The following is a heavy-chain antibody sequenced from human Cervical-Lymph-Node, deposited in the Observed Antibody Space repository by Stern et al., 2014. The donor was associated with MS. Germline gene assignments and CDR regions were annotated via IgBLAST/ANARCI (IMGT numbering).Heavy chain of an antibody. J-gene: IGHJ4*02. D-gene: IGHD1-26*01. CDR2: IWSDGSNK. Sequence: QVQLVQSGGGVVQPGRSLRLACAASGFTFSSYGMHWVRQAPDKGLEWVAVIWSDGSNKYYADSVKGRFTISRDNSKNTLYLQMNSLRAEDTAVYYCARDSTKGGSNYWGQGTLVTVSS. V-gene: IGHV3-33*01. CDR3: ARDSTKGGSNY. CDR1: GFTFSSYG.